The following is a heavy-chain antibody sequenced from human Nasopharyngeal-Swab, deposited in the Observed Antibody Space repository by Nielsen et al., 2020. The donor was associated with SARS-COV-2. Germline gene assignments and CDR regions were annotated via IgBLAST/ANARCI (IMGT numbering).Heavy chain of an antibody. D-gene: IGHD3-9*01. V-gene: IGHV1-69*01. Sequence: RQAPGQGLEWMGGIIPIFGTTDYAQKFQGTVTITADESTSTVYMELNSLRFEDTAVYYCAKGVRYFDFLPPNTYYYYGLDLWGQGTTVTVSS. CDR3: AKGVRYFDFLPPNTYYYYGLDL. J-gene: IGHJ6*02. CDR2: IIPIFGTT.